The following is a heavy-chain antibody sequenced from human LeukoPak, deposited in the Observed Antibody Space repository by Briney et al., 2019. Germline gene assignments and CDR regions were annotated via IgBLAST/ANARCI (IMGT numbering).Heavy chain of an antibody. D-gene: IGHD3-16*01. J-gene: IGHJ6*03. V-gene: IGHV3-23*01. CDR1: GFTFSSYA. CDR3: ARGLRTGVGPYMGYHYYMDV. CDR2: INDNGADT. Sequence: GGSLRLSCAASGFTFSSYAMSWVRQAPGKGLKWVSTINDNGADTYYADSVKGRFTISRDNSYNTVSLQMNSLRDEDTGVYYCARGLRTGVGPYMGYHYYMDVWGKGATVTVSS.